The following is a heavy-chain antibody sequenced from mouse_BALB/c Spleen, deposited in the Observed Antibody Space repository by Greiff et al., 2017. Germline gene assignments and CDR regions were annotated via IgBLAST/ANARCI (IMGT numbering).Heavy chain of an antibody. CDR3: ARGDYGSSYAMDY. CDR1: GDSITSGY. D-gene: IGHD1-1*01. J-gene: IGHJ4*01. V-gene: IGHV3-8*02. Sequence: EVQLVESGPSLVKPSQTLSLTCSVTGDSITSGYWNWIRKFPGNKLEYMGYISYSGSTYYNPSLKSRISITRDTSKNQYYLQLNSVTTEDTATYYCARGDYGSSYAMDYWGQGTSVTVSS. CDR2: ISYSGST.